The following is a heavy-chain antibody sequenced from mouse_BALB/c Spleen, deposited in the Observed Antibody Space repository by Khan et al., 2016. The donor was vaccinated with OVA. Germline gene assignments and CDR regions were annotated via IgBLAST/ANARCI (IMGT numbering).Heavy chain of an antibody. CDR2: INPHFGET. V-gene: IGHV1-20*02. J-gene: IGHJ2*01. Sequence: VQLKQSGPELVKPGASVKISCKASGYSFTGYFMHWVMQSHGKSLEWIGRINPHFGETFYNQKFVGKATLTVDESSSTANMELRSLASEDSAVYYCARIYGSDFDYWGQGTTLTVSS. CDR3: ARIYGSDFDY. D-gene: IGHD1-1*01. CDR1: GYSFTGYF.